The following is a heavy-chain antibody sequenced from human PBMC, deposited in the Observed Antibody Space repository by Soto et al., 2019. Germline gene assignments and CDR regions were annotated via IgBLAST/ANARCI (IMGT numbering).Heavy chain of an antibody. D-gene: IGHD1-7*01. Sequence: GGSLRLSCAASGFTFSSYAMSWVRQAPGKGLEWVSAISGSGGSTYYADSVKGRFTISRDNSKNTLYLQMNSLRAEDTAVYYCAKAEQVSGADNWNYDDYYYYMDFWGKGTSVTVSS. CDR3: AKAEQVSGADNWNYDDYYYYMDF. J-gene: IGHJ6*03. V-gene: IGHV3-23*01. CDR1: GFTFSSYA. CDR2: ISGSGGST.